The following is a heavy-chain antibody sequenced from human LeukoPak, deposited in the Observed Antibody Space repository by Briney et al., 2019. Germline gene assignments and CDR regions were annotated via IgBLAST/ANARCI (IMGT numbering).Heavy chain of an antibody. V-gene: IGHV3-23*01. J-gene: IGHJ4*02. D-gene: IGHD3-10*01. Sequence: GGSLRLSCAASGFTFSSYAMSWVRQAPGKGLEWVSAISGSGGSTYYADSVKGRFTISRDNSKNTLYLQMNSLRAEDTAVYYCAKDPMVRGVKPYYFDYCGQGTLVTVSS. CDR3: AKDPMVRGVKPYYFDY. CDR1: GFTFSSYA. CDR2: ISGSGGST.